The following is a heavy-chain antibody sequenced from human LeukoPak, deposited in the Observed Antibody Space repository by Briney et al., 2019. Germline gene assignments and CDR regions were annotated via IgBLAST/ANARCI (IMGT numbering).Heavy chain of an antibody. V-gene: IGHV4-59*01. Sequence: SETLSLTCTVSGGSISSYYWSWIRQPPGKGLEWIGYIYYSGSSNYNPSLKSRVTISVDTSKNQFSLKLSSVTAADTAVYYCAKDEEPVLRFLEWPTVDYMDVWGKGTTVTVSS. CDR3: AKDEEPVLRFLEWPTVDYMDV. CDR2: IYYSGSS. J-gene: IGHJ6*03. D-gene: IGHD3-3*01. CDR1: GGSISSYY.